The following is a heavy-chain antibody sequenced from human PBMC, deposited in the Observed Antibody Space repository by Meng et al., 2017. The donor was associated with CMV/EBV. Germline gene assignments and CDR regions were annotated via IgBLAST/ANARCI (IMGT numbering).Heavy chain of an antibody. J-gene: IGHJ4*02. D-gene: IGHD2-2*01. V-gene: IGHV1-46*01. CDR3: ARDRVPCSSTSCYLDY. Sequence: ASVKVSCKASGYTFTSYYMHWVRQAPGQGLEWMGIINPSGGSTSYAQKFQGRVTMTRDTSTSTDYMELSSLRSEDTAVYYCARDRVPCSSTSCYLDYWGQGTLVTVSS. CDR1: GYTFTSYY. CDR2: INPSGGST.